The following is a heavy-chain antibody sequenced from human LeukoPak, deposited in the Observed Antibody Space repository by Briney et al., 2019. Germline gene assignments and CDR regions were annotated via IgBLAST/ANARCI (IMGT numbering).Heavy chain of an antibody. CDR3: ARGVRTAMVPFDY. J-gene: IGHJ4*02. CDR1: GYTFTGYY. Sequence: ASVKVSCKASGYTFTGYYMHWVRQAPGQGLEWMGWINPNSGGTNYAQKFQGWVTMTRVTSISTAYMELSRLRSDDTAVYYCARGVRTAMVPFDYWGQGTLVTVSS. D-gene: IGHD5-18*01. CDR2: INPNSGGT. V-gene: IGHV1-2*04.